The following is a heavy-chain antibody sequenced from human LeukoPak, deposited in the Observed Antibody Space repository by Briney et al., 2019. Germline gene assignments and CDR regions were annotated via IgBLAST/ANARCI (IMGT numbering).Heavy chain of an antibody. J-gene: IGHJ4*02. D-gene: IGHD1-26*01. CDR1: GGSISSSSYY. CDR3: ARVSSGATTVDY. Sequence: SETLSLTCTVSGGSISSSSYYWGWIRQPPGKGLEWIGSIYYSGSTYYNPSLKSRVTISVDTSKNQFSLKLSSVTAADTAVYYCARVSSGATTVDYWGQGTLVTVSS. CDR2: IYYSGST. V-gene: IGHV4-39*07.